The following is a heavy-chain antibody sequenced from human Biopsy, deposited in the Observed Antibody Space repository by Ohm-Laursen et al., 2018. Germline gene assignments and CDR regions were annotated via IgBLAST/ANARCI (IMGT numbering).Heavy chain of an antibody. J-gene: IGHJ5*02. D-gene: IGHD3-22*01. CDR2: IKTKGFRERT. CDR1: GFTFSYYA. V-gene: IGHV3-49*02. Sequence: SLRLSCAASGFTFSYYAMSWVRQAPGKGLEWVGLIKTKGFRERTQYAASVEGRFTISRDDSKGVAYLEMSGLKTEDTALYYCTRWYDRSGYYRDLWGQGTLVTVSS. CDR3: TRWYDRSGYYRDL.